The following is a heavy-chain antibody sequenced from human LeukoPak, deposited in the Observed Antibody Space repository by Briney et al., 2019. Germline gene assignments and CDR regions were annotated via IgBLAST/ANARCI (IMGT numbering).Heavy chain of an antibody. CDR2: ISSSSSTI. J-gene: IGHJ4*02. Sequence: PGGSLRLSCAASGFTFSSYSMNWVRQAPGKGLEWVSYISSSSSTIYYADSVKGRFTISRDNAKNSLYLQMNSLRAEDTAVYYCARDKTPYSSGHGRGAGYWGQGTLVTVSS. CDR3: ARDKTPYSSGHGRGAGY. CDR1: GFTFSSYS. V-gene: IGHV3-48*01. D-gene: IGHD6-19*01.